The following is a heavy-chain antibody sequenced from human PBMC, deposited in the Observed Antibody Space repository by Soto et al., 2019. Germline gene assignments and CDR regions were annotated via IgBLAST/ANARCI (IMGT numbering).Heavy chain of an antibody. Sequence: EVQLVESGGGLVQPGGSLRLSCAASGFTFSSYAMHWVRQAPGKGLEYVSAISGNGGSTYYANSVKGRFTISRDNSKNTLYLQMGSLRAEDMAVYYCARRTPGGYFDLCGRGTLVTVSS. V-gene: IGHV3-64*01. CDR3: ARRTPGGYFDL. CDR2: ISGNGGST. J-gene: IGHJ2*01. CDR1: GFTFSSYA.